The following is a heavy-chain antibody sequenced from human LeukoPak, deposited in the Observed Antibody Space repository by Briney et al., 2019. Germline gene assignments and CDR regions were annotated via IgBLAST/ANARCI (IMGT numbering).Heavy chain of an antibody. CDR2: IYPGDSDT. Sequence: GESLKISCKGSGYSFTSYWIDWVRQMPGKGLEWMGIIYPGDSDTRYSPSFQGQVTISADKSISTAYLQWSSLKASDTAMYYCARLPGRRNFDWLVPTDYWGQGTLVTVSS. CDR1: GYSFTSYW. V-gene: IGHV5-51*01. J-gene: IGHJ4*02. D-gene: IGHD3-9*01. CDR3: ARLPGRRNFDWLVPTDY.